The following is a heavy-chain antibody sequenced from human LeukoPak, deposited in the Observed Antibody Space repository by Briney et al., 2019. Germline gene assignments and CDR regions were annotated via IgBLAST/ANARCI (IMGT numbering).Heavy chain of an antibody. CDR1: GFTFSSYG. Sequence: SGGSLRLSCAASGFTFSSYGMHWVRQAPGKGLEWLAVIWYDGSNKYYADSVKGRFTISRDNSKNTLYLQMNSLRAEDTAVYYYARDQGAFKEYYYDSSGPWGFDPWGQGTLVTVSS. D-gene: IGHD3-22*01. V-gene: IGHV3-33*01. CDR2: IWYDGSNK. CDR3: ARDQGAFKEYYYDSSGPWGFDP. J-gene: IGHJ5*02.